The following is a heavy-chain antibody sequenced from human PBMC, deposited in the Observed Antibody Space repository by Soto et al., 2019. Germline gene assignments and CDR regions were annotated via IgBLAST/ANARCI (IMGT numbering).Heavy chain of an antibody. J-gene: IGHJ4*02. D-gene: IGHD2-15*01. CDR3: SKVVVAATRHTDFDS. Sequence: SETLSLTCTVSGGSINSNNYYWAWIRQPPGKGLAWIASIYYDGSTYYNPSLKSRVSISVDTSKNHFSLKLSSATAADTAVYYCSKVVVAATRHTDFDSWGQGTLVTVSS. V-gene: IGHV4-39*02. CDR1: GGSINSNNYY. CDR2: IYYDGST.